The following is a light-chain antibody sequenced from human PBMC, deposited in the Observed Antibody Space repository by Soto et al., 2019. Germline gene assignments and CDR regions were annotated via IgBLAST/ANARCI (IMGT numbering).Light chain of an antibody. V-gene: IGLV2-14*01. CDR1: SSDGGGYNY. J-gene: IGLJ2*01. CDR2: EVS. Sequence: QSALTQPASVSGSPGQSITISCTGTSSDGGGYNYVSWYQQHPGKAPKLMIYEVSNRPSGVSNRFSGSKSGNTASLTISGLQAEDEADYDCSSYTSSSTHVVFGGGTQLTVL. CDR3: SSYTSSSTHVV.